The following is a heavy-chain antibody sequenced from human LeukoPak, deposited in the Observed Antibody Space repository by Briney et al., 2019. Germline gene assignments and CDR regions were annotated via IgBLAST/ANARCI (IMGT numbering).Heavy chain of an antibody. CDR2: ISGSGGST. Sequence: GGSLRLSCAASGFTFSSYAMSWVRQAPGKGREGVSAISGSGGSTYYADSVKGRFTISRDNSKNTLYLQMNSLRAEDTAVYYCAKDLSGSDLPEYFQHWGQGTLVTVSS. CDR3: AKDLSGSDLPEYFQH. CDR1: GFTFSSYA. V-gene: IGHV3-23*01. D-gene: IGHD1-26*01. J-gene: IGHJ1*01.